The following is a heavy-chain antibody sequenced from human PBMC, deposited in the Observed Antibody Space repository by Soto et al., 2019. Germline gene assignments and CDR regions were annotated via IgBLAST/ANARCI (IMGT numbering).Heavy chain of an antibody. CDR2: IYYSGST. Sequence: SETLSLTCTVSGGSISSSSYYWGWIRQPPGKGLEWIGSIYYSGSTYYNPSLKSRVTISVDTSKNQFSLKLSSVTAADTAVYYCARPLSLNWLDPWGQGTLVTVSS. CDR3: ARPLSLNWLDP. CDR1: GGSISSSSYY. D-gene: IGHD3-16*01. J-gene: IGHJ5*02. V-gene: IGHV4-39*01.